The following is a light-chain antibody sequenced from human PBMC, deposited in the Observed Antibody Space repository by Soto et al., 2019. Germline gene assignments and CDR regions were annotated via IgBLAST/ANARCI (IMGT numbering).Light chain of an antibody. CDR1: QSVATN. CDR3: QQYNNWPPIT. J-gene: IGKJ5*01. V-gene: IGKV3-15*01. CDR2: RAS. Sequence: ETVMTQSTATLSVSPGDSATLSCRASQSVATNLAWYQWKPGQAPRLLIYRASIRATGIPARFSGSGSGTEFTLTISSLQSEDFTVYYCQQYNNWPPITFGQGTRLEIK.